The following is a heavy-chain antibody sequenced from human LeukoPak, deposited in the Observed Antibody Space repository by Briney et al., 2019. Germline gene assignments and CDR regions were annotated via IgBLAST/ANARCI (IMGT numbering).Heavy chain of an antibody. CDR2: ISYDGSNK. CDR3: AKDMVGATQFDY. CDR1: GFTFSSYG. Sequence: GGSLRLSCAASGFTFSSYGMHWVRQAPGKGLEWVAVISYDGSNKYYADSVKGRFTISRDNSKNTLYLQMNSPRAEDTAVYYCAKDMVGATQFDYWGQGTLVTVSS. D-gene: IGHD1-26*01. V-gene: IGHV3-30*18. J-gene: IGHJ4*02.